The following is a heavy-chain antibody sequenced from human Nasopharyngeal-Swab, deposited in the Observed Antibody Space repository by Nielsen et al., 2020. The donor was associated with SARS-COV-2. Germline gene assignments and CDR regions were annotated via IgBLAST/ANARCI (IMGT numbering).Heavy chain of an antibody. CDR1: GFTFSSYG. D-gene: IGHD2-2*01. CDR2: ISYDGSNK. CDR3: AKQIVVPAAPYFDY. Sequence: GESLKISWAAAGFTFSSYGMHWVRQAPGKGLEWVAVISYDGSNKYYADSVKGRFTISRDNSKNTLYLQMNSLRAEDTAVYYCAKQIVVPAAPYFDYWGQGTLVTVSS. V-gene: IGHV3-30*18. J-gene: IGHJ4*02.